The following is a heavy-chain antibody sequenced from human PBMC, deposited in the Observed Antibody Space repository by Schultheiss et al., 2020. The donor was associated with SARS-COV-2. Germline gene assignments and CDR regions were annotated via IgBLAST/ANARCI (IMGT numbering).Heavy chain of an antibody. CDR1: GGSISSYY. Sequence: SETLSLTCTVSGGSISSYYWSWIRQPPGKGLEWIGEINHSGSTNYNPSLKSRVTISVDTSKNQFSLKLSSVTAADTAVYYCARVSTTLYSSGWYGGWFDPWGQGTLVTVSS. J-gene: IGHJ5*02. D-gene: IGHD6-19*01. CDR3: ARVSTTLYSSGWYGGWFDP. V-gene: IGHV4-34*01. CDR2: INHSGST.